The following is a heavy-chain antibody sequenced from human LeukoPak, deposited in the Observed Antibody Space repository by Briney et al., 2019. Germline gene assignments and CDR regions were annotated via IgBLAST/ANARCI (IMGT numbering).Heavy chain of an antibody. V-gene: IGHV3-48*03. Sequence: PGGSLRLSCAASGFTFSSYEMNWVRQAPGKGLEWVSYISSSGSTIYYADSVKGRFTISRDNSKNTLYLQMNSLRAEDTAVYYCAKDSSPTVMIWGARPFDPWGQGTLVTVSS. D-gene: IGHD3-16*01. CDR3: AKDSSPTVMIWGARPFDP. CDR1: GFTFSSYE. J-gene: IGHJ5*02. CDR2: ISSSGSTI.